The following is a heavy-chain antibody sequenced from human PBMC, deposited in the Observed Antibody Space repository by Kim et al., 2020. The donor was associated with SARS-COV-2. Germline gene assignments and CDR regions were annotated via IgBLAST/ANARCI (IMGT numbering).Heavy chain of an antibody. Sequence: SETLSLTCTVSGGSISSGGYYWSWIRQHPGKGLEWIGYIYYSGSTYYNPSLKSRVTISVDTSKNQFSLKLSSVTAADTAVYYCARMVVIAIHNWFDPWGQGTLVTVSS. V-gene: IGHV4-31*03. CDR1: GGSISSGGYY. CDR3: ARMVVIAIHNWFDP. CDR2: IYYSGST. D-gene: IGHD2-21*01. J-gene: IGHJ5*02.